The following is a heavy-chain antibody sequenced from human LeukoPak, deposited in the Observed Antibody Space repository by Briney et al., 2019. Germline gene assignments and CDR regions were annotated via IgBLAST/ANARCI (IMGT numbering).Heavy chain of an antibody. D-gene: IGHD1-26*01. J-gene: IGHJ5*02. V-gene: IGHV4-59*08. CDR1: GGSTSSYY. CDR2: IYYSGST. Sequence: SETLSLTCTVSGGSTSSYYWSWIRQPPGKGLEWIGYIYYSGSTNYNPSLKSRVTISVDTSKNQFSLKLSSVTAADTAVYYCARRSTNSWFDPWGQGTLVTVSS. CDR3: ARRSTNSWFDP.